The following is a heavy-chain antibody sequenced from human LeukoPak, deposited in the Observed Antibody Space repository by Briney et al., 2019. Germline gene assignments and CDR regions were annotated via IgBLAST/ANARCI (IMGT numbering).Heavy chain of an antibody. CDR2: ILHTGST. Sequence: PAETLSLTCTVSGGSIISCSFHWAWVRQPPGKGLEWIGRILHTGSTFHNPSLNRRVTFSVYTANNQFSLNVSSITAADTAVYYCARHIYSVRSSFYSDYWSEGTLVAVSS. J-gene: IGHJ4*02. D-gene: IGHD6-6*01. V-gene: IGHV4-39*01. CDR3: ARHIYSVRSSFYSDY. CDR1: GGSIISCSFH.